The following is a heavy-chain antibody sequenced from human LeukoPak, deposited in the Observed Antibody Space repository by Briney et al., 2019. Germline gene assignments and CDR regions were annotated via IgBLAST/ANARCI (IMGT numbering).Heavy chain of an antibody. V-gene: IGHV4-59*08. Sequence: PSETLSLTCIVSGGSIRSYYWSWLRQPPWKGLEWIGYTYYSGGTNYNPSLKRRVTISVDTSKNQFSLKLSSVTAADTAGYYCARSALLTGYDWFDPWGQGTLVTVSS. D-gene: IGHD3-9*01. CDR2: TYYSGGT. J-gene: IGHJ5*02. CDR3: ARSALLTGYDWFDP. CDR1: GGSIRSYY.